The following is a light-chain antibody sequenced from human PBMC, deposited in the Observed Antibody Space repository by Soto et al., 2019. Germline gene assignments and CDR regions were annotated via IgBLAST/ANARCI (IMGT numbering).Light chain of an antibody. CDR2: QAS. J-gene: IGKJ2*02. CDR3: QQYSINSRT. Sequence: DLQMTQSPSTLSASVGDRVTITCRASQSISTWLAWYQHKPGKAPKLLIYQASNLEGGVPSRFSGSGSGTEFTLTISSLQPDDFATYYCQQYSINSRTFGQGTKVETK. V-gene: IGKV1-5*03. CDR1: QSISTW.